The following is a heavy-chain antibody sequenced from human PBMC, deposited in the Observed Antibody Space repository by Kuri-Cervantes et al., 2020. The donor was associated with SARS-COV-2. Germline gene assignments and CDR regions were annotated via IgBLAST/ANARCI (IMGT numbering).Heavy chain of an antibody. D-gene: IGHD3-10*01. CDR1: GFTFSSYS. J-gene: IGHJ6*02. CDR2: ISSSSSYI. V-gene: IGHV3-21*01. Sequence: GESLKISCAASGFTFSSYSMNWVRQAPGKGLEWVSSISSSSSYIYYADSVKGRFTISRDNAKNSLYLQMNSLRAEDTAVYYCAIIESSSDYYHYYGMDVWGQGTTVTVSS. CDR3: AIIESSSDYYHYYGMDV.